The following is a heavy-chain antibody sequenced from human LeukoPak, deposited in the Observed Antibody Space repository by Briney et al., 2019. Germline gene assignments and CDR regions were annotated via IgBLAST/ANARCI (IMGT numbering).Heavy chain of an antibody. J-gene: IGHJ4*02. V-gene: IGHV3-23*01. Sequence: GSLRLSCAASGFTFSSYAMSWVRQAPGKGLEWVSAISGSGGSTYYADSVKGRFTISRDNSKNTLYLQMNSLRAEDTALYYCAKGKDSSGYYYPDYWGQGTPVTVSS. CDR3: AKGKDSSGYYYPDY. D-gene: IGHD3-22*01. CDR1: GFTFSSYA. CDR2: ISGSGGST.